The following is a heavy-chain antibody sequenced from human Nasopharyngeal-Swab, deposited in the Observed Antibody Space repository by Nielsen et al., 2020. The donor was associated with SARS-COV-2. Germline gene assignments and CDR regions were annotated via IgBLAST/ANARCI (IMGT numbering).Heavy chain of an antibody. CDR1: GFIFSASA. CDR3: TTDFYFDY. CDR2: IGDKDHNYAT. Sequence: GESLKISCAASGFIFSASAMRWVCQAPGEGLEWLGRIGDKDHNYATTYGASVKGRFTISRDDSKNTAFLQMDSLKTEDTALYYCTTDFYFDYWGQGTLVTVSS. J-gene: IGHJ4*02. V-gene: IGHV3-73*01.